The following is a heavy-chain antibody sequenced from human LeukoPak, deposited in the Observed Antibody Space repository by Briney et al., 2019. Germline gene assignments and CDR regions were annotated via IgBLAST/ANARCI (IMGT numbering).Heavy chain of an antibody. CDR3: ARGVSMAQPHIDY. CDR1: GFTVSSNY. D-gene: IGHD2/OR15-2a*01. CDR2: ISYDGSNK. V-gene: IGHV3-30-3*01. J-gene: IGHJ4*02. Sequence: PGGSLRLSCAASGFTVSSNYMSWVRQAPGKGLEWVAVISYDGSNKYYADSVKGRFTISRDNSKNTLYLQMNSLRAEDTAVYYCARGVSMAQPHIDYWGQGTLVTVSS.